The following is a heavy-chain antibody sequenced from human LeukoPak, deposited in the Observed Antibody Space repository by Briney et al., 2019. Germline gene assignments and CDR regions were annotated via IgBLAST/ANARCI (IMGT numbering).Heavy chain of an antibody. J-gene: IGHJ3*02. D-gene: IGHD3-16*01. CDR1: GGSISSYY. CDR3: ARGGNNDAFDI. V-gene: IGHV4-59*01. Sequence: PSETLSLTCTVSGGSISSYYWSWIRQPPGKGLEWIGYIYYSGSTNYNPSLKSRVTISVDTSKNQFSLKLSSVTAADTAVYYCARGGNNDAFDIWGLGTMVTVSS. CDR2: IYYSGST.